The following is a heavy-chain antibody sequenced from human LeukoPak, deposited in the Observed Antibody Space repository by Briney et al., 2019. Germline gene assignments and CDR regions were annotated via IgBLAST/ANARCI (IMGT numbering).Heavy chain of an antibody. CDR3: ARDLGDFWSGFCAFDI. J-gene: IGHJ3*02. CDR2: ISSSSSYI. CDR1: GFTFSSYS. D-gene: IGHD3-3*01. V-gene: IGHV3-21*01. Sequence: GGSLRLSCAASGFTFSSYSMNWVRQAPGKGLEWVSSISSSSSYIYYADSVKGRFTISRDNAKNSLYLQMNSLRAEDTAVYYCARDLGDFWSGFCAFDIWGQGTMVTVSS.